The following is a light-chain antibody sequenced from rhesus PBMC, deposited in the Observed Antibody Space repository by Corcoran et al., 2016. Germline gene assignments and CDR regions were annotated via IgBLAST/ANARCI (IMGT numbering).Light chain of an antibody. J-gene: IGKJ3*01. CDR1: QSISSW. CDR3: QQYSSSPFT. Sequence: DIQMTQSPSSLSASVGDTVTITCRASQSISSWLAWYQQKPGKAPKLLFYKASTLQSGVPSRFSGSGSGTDFTFTISSLQSEDFATYYCQQYSSSPFTFGPVTKLDIK. V-gene: IGKV1-22*01. CDR2: KAS.